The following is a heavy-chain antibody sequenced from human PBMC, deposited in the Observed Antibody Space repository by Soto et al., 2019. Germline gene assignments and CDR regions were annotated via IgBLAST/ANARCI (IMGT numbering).Heavy chain of an antibody. CDR2: TNPNSGNT. Sequence: ASVKVSCKASGYTFTSYGISWVRQAPGQGLEWMGWTNPNSGNTGYAQKFQGRVTMTRNTSISTAYMELSSLRSEDTAVYYCAREKGLWFGESYYYYYMDVWGKGTTVTVSS. CDR3: AREKGLWFGESYYYYYMDV. J-gene: IGHJ6*03. CDR1: GYTFTSYG. V-gene: IGHV1-8*02. D-gene: IGHD3-10*01.